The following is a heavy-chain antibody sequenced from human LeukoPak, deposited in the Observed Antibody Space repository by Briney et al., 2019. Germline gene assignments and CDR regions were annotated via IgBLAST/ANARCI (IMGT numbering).Heavy chain of an antibody. CDR1: GYTFTGYY. D-gene: IGHD3-9*01. CDR2: ISPNSGGT. Sequence: GASVKVSCKASGYTFTGYYMHWVRQAPGQGLEWMGWISPNSGGTNYAQKFQGRVTMTRDTSISTAYMELSRLRSDDTAVYYCATYYDILTGYYKTNSDYWGQGTLVTVSS. J-gene: IGHJ4*02. CDR3: ATYYDILTGYYKTNSDY. V-gene: IGHV1-2*02.